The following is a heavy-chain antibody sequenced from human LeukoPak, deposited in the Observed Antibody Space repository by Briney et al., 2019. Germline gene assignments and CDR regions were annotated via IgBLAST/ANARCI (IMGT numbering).Heavy chain of an antibody. J-gene: IGHJ6*03. CDR1: GFTFSSYS. CDR3: ASASTKIRPKLNDFWSGLNYYYYMDV. V-gene: IGHV3-21*01. CDR2: ISSSSSYI. D-gene: IGHD3-3*01. Sequence: PGGSLRLSCAASGFTFSSYSMNWVRQAPGKGLEWVSSISSSSSYIYYADSVKGRFTISRDNAKNSLYLQMNSLRAEDTAVYYCASASTKIRPKLNDFWSGLNYYYYMDVWGKGTTVTVSS.